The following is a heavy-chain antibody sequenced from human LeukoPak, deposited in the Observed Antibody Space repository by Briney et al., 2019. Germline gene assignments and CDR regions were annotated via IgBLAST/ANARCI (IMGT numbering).Heavy chain of an antibody. CDR1: GITLSNYG. Sequence: GGSLRLSCAVSGITLSNYGMSWVRQAPGKGLEWVAGISDSGGRTNYADSVEGRFTISRDSPKNTLHLQMNSLRAEDTAVYFCAKRSVVIRVILVGFHKEAYYFDSWGQGALVTVSS. V-gene: IGHV3-23*01. D-gene: IGHD3-22*01. CDR3: AKRSVVIRVILVGFHKEAYYFDS. CDR2: ISDSGGRT. J-gene: IGHJ4*02.